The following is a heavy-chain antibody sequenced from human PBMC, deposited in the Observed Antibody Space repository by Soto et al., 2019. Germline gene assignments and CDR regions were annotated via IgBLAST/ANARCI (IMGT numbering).Heavy chain of an antibody. J-gene: IGHJ6*03. Sequence: SETLSLTCAVYGGSFSGYYWSWIRQPPGKGLEWIGEINHSGSTNYNPSLKSRVTISVDTSKNQFSLKLSSVTAADTAVYYCARVSSWYHYYYYMDVWGKGTTVTVSS. CDR3: ARVSSWYHYYYYMDV. CDR2: INHSGST. CDR1: GGSFSGYY. D-gene: IGHD6-13*01. V-gene: IGHV4-34*01.